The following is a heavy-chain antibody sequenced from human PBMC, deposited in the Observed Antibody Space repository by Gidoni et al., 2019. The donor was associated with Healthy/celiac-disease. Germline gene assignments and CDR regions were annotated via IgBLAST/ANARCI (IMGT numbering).Heavy chain of an antibody. D-gene: IGHD6-19*01. Sequence: EVQLLESGGGLVQPGGSLRLSCASSGFTFRSYAMSWVRQAPGQGLEWVSAISGSGGSTYYADSVKGRFTISRDNSKNTLYLQMNSLRAEDTAVYYCAKDLLPYSSGGDGDYWGQGTLVTVSS. V-gene: IGHV3-23*01. CDR3: AKDLLPYSSGGDGDY. J-gene: IGHJ4*02. CDR1: GFTFRSYA. CDR2: ISGSGGST.